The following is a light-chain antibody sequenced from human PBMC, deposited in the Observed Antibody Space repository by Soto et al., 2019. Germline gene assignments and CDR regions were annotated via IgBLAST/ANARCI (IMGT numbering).Light chain of an antibody. CDR1: SSNIGAGYD. CDR3: QYYDSSLSGV. J-gene: IGLJ3*02. V-gene: IGLV1-40*01. CDR2: GNS. Sequence: QSVLTQPPSVSGAPGQRVTISCTGSSSNIGAGYDVHWYQQLPGTAPKLLIYGNSNRPSGVPDRFSGSKSGTSASLAITGLQAEEDADYYCQYYDSSLSGVFGGGTKLTVL.